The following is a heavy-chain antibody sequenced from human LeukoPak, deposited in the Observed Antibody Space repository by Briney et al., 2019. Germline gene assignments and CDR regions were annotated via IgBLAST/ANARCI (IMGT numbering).Heavy chain of an antibody. Sequence: GGSLRLSCAASGFTFSLYAMNWVRQAPGEGLEWGSTIIETGASPYYADSVRGRFTVSRDSSKNMFYLQMNSLRAEDTAIYYCARRGAGSGGLDYWGQGTLVTVCS. D-gene: IGHD6-19*01. V-gene: IGHV3-23*01. CDR3: ARRGAGSGGLDY. CDR1: GFTFSLYA. CDR2: IIETGASP. J-gene: IGHJ4*02.